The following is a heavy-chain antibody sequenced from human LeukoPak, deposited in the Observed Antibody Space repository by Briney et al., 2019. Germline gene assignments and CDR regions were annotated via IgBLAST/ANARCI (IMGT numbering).Heavy chain of an antibody. CDR1: GFTFSSYA. CDR3: AKICWFGELSAFDY. Sequence: PGRSLRLSCAASGFTFSSYAMSWVRQAPGKGLEWVSAISGSGGSTYYADSVKGRFTISRDNSKNTLYLQMNSLRAEDTAVYYCAKICWFGELSAFDYWGRGTLVTVSS. CDR2: ISGSGGST. V-gene: IGHV3-23*01. J-gene: IGHJ4*02. D-gene: IGHD3-10*01.